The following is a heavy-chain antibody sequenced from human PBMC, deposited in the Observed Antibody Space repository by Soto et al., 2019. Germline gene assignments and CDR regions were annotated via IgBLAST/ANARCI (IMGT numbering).Heavy chain of an antibody. D-gene: IGHD3-3*01. CDR2: IYYSGST. CDR3: ARVSYYDFWSAIAPGAFDI. Sequence: PSETLSLTCTVSGGSISSYYWSWIRQPPGKGLEWIGYIYYSGSTNYNPSLKSRVTISVDTSKNQFSLKLSSVTAADTAVYYCARVSYYDFWSAIAPGAFDIWGQGTMVTVSS. J-gene: IGHJ3*02. CDR1: GGSISSYY. V-gene: IGHV4-59*01.